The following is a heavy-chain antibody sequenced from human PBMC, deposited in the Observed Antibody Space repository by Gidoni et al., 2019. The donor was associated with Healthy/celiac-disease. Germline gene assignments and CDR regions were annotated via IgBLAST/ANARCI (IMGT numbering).Heavy chain of an antibody. CDR3: ARGPLWFGETDYYYYYGMDV. Sequence: QVQLVQSGAEVKKPGASVKVSCKASGYTFTTYDITWVRQATGQGLEWMGWMNPNSGNTGYAHKFQGRVTMTRNTSISTAYMELSSLRSEDTAVYYCARGPLWFGETDYYYYYGMDVWGQGTTVTVSS. J-gene: IGHJ6*02. D-gene: IGHD3-10*01. CDR1: GYTFTTYD. CDR2: MNPNSGNT. V-gene: IGHV1-8*01.